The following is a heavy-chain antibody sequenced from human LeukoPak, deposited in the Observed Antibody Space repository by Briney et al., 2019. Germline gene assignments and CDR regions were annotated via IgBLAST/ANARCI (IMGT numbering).Heavy chain of an antibody. CDR2: IRSKANSYAT. V-gene: IGHV3-73*01. CDR3: TRSYYYDSSGYYSDY. J-gene: IGHJ4*02. Sequence: GGSLKLSCAASGFTFSGSAMHWVRQASGKGLEWVGRIRSKANSYATAYAASVKGRFTISRDDSKNTAYLQMNSLKTEDTAAYYCTRSYYYDSSGYYSDYWGQGTLVTVSS. D-gene: IGHD3-22*01. CDR1: GFTFSGSA.